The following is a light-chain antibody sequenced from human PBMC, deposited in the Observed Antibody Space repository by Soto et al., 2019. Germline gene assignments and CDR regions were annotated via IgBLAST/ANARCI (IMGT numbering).Light chain of an antibody. J-gene: IGKJ3*01. CDR2: GAS. V-gene: IGKV3-15*01. CDR3: QQYGDSPTT. Sequence: EIVMTQSPATLSVSPGERATVPCRASQSVRNNLAWYQQKPGQAPRLLIYGASTRATGIPARFSGSGSGTDFTLIISRLEPEDFAVYFCQQYGDSPTTFGPGTKV. CDR1: QSVRNN.